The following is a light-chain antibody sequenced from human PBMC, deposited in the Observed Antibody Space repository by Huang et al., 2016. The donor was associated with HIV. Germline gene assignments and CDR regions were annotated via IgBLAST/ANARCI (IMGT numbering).Light chain of an antibody. CDR3: QQRSAWPLT. Sequence: EIVLTQSPATLSLSPGERATLSCRASQSVHSYVAWYQQKPGQAPRLLIDDASNRATGIPARFSGSGSGTDFTLTISNLQSEDFAVYYCQQRSAWPLTFGGGTKVEV. V-gene: IGKV3-11*01. CDR1: QSVHSY. CDR2: DAS. J-gene: IGKJ4*01.